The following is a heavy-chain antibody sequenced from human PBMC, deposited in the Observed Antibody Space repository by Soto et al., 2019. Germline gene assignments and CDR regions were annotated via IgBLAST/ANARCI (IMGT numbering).Heavy chain of an antibody. D-gene: IGHD6-25*01. CDR3: SFFMREGHPATARFAY. V-gene: IGHV4-39*01. Sequence: CTVSAGMTRPCCNFGCWLRQQTGKGLEWIGSIYYSGSTSYNPSLKTRVTISVDTSKNQFSLKLSSLTAADTAVYYCSFFMREGHPATARFAYSAQVTL. J-gene: IGHJ4*02. CDR1: AGMTRPCCNF. CDR2: IYYSGST.